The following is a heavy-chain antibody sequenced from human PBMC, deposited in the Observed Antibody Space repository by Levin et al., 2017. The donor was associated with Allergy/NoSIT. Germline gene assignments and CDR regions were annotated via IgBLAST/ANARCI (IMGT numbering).Heavy chain of an antibody. CDR3: ARVAVARWLHLGDDAFDI. D-gene: IGHD5-24*01. CDR1: GYTFTSYG. J-gene: IGHJ3*02. CDR2: ISAYNGNT. V-gene: IGHV1-18*01. Sequence: GESLKISCKASGYTFTSYGISWVRQAPGQGLEWMGWISAYNGNTNYAQKLQGRVTMTTDTSTSTAYMELRSLRSDDTAVYYCARVAVARWLHLGDDAFDIWGQGTMVTVSS.